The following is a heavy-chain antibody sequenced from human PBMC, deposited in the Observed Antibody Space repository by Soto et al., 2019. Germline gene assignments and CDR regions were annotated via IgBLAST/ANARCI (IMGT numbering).Heavy chain of an antibody. D-gene: IGHD1-26*01. CDR2: IAYDGGNK. J-gene: IGHJ4*02. CDR1: GFSFSRYG. CDR3: AKDTDGVGAAYKFDY. V-gene: IGHV3-30*18. Sequence: QVQLVESGGGVVQPGRSLRLSCVASGFSFSRYGMHWVRQAPGKGLEWVAVIAYDGGNKYYADSVKGRFTISRDNSKNTVDLQMNSLRGEDTAVYYCAKDTDGVGAAYKFDYWGQGTLVTVSS.